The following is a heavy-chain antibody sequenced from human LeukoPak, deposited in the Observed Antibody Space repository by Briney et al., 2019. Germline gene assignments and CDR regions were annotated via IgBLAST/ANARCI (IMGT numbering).Heavy chain of an antibody. J-gene: IGHJ4*02. Sequence: PSETLSLTCTVSGGSISSYYWSWIRQPPGKGLEWIGYIYYSGSTNYNPSLKSRVTISVDTSKNQFPLKLSSVTAADTAVYYCASLRKYSGYDFDYWGQGTLVTVSS. CDR3: ASLRKYSGYDFDY. D-gene: IGHD5-12*01. V-gene: IGHV4-59*01. CDR2: IYYSGST. CDR1: GGSISSYY.